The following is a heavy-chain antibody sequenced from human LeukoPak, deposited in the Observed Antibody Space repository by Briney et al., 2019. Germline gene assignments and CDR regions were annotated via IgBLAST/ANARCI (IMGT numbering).Heavy chain of an antibody. CDR1: GGSIRSSSYY. CDR3: ARGRLSLYYFDY. Sequence: PSETLSLTCTVSGGSIRSSSYYWGWIRQPPGKGLEWIGSIYYSGSTYYNPSLKSRVTISVDTSKNQFSLKLSSVTAADTAVYYCARGRLSLYYFDYWGQGTLVTVSS. CDR2: IYYSGST. V-gene: IGHV4-39*07. J-gene: IGHJ4*02.